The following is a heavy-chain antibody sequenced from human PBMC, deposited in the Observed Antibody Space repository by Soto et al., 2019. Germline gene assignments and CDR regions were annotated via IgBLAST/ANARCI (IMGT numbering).Heavy chain of an antibody. V-gene: IGHV4-31*03. J-gene: IGHJ6*02. CDR2: IYYSGST. CDR1: GGSISSGGYY. Sequence: PSETMSLTCTVSGGSISSGGYYWSWIRKHPGKGLEWIGYIYYSGSTYYNPSLKSRVTMSVDTSKNQFSLKLSSVTAADTAVYYCARDKSTYGMDVWGQGTTVTVSS. CDR3: ARDKSTYGMDV.